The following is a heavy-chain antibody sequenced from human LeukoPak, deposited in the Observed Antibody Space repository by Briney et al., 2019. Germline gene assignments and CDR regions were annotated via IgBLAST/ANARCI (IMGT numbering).Heavy chain of an antibody. CDR2: ISGSGGST. CDR1: GISFSAYA. V-gene: IGHV3-23*01. Sequence: GGSLRLSCAASGISFSAYAMSWVRQAPGKGLQWVSSISGSGGSTYYADSVKGRFTISRDNSKNTLYLQMNSLRAEDTAVYYCAKDALAVAGTFDYWGQGTLVTVSS. J-gene: IGHJ4*02. CDR3: AKDALAVAGTFDY. D-gene: IGHD6-19*01.